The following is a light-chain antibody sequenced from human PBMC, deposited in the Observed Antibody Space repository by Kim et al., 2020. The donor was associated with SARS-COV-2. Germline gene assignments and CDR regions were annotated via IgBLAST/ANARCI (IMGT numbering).Light chain of an antibody. V-gene: IGKV1-39*01. CDR3: QQSYSNPQT. CDR1: QNIRTY. J-gene: IGKJ1*01. Sequence: ANVGDRVTITCRASQNIRTYLNWYQQKLGTAPKFLIYGVSTSQSDVPSRFSGSGSGTNFTITISSLQPEDFATYYCQQSYSNPQTFGQGTKVDIK. CDR2: GVS.